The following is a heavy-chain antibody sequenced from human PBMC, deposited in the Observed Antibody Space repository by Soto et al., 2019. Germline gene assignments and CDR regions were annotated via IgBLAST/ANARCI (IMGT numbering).Heavy chain of an antibody. CDR2: IYYSGST. J-gene: IGHJ6*03. CDR1: GGSFSGYS. Sequence: SGTLSLPCAVSGGSFSGYSLGWVRQPPGKGLEWIGSIYYSGSTYYNPSLKSRVTISVDTSKNQFSLKLSSVTAADTAVYYCARGGRDYYYYYYMDVWGKGTTVTVSS. CDR3: ARGGRDYYYYYYMDV. D-gene: IGHD2-15*01. V-gene: IGHV4-39*01.